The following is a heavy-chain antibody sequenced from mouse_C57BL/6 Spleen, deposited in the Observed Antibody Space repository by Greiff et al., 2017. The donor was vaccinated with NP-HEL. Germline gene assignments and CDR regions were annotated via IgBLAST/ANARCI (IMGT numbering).Heavy chain of an antibody. V-gene: IGHV10-1*01. D-gene: IGHD2-4*01. CDR3: VRQGGLRGGYYAMDY. CDR1: GFSFNTYA. CDR2: IRSKSNNYAT. Sequence: EVKLVESGGGLVQPKGSLKLSCAASGFSFNTYAMNWVRQAPGKGVEWVARIRSKSNNYATYYADSVKDRFTISRDDSESMLYLQMKNLKTEDTAMYYCVRQGGLRGGYYAMDYWGQGTSVTVSS. J-gene: IGHJ4*01.